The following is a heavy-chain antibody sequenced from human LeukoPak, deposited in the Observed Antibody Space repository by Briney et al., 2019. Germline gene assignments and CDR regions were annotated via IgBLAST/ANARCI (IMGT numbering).Heavy chain of an antibody. CDR2: ISYDGSNK. Sequence: GGSLRLSCAASGFTFSSYAMHWVRQAPGKGLEWVAVISYDGSNKYYADSVKGRFTVSRDNSKNTLYLQMNSLRAEDTAVYYCAKSPRSNYYYYYGMDVWGQGTTVTVSS. CDR1: GFTFSSYA. V-gene: IGHV3-30-3*02. J-gene: IGHJ6*02. CDR3: AKSPRSNYYYYYGMDV.